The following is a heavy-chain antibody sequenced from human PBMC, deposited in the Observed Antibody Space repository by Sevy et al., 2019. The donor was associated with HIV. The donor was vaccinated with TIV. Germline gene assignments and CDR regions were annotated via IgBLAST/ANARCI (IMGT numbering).Heavy chain of an antibody. V-gene: IGHV3-23*01. Sequence: GGSLRLSCAASGFTFNTHAMNWVRQAPGKGLEWVSTISGPGYNTYYADSVKGRFTISRDNSQNILHLQMNSLRADDTAVYYCAKALNPALESMLQVNLRTLKGFDVWGQGTMVTVSS. CDR3: AKALNPALESMLQVNLRTLKGFDV. J-gene: IGHJ3*01. D-gene: IGHD2-8*01. CDR1: GFTFNTHA. CDR2: ISGPGYNT.